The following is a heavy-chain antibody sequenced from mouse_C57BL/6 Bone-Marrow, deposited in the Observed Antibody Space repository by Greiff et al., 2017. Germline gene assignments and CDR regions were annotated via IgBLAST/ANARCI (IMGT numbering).Heavy chain of an antibody. Sequence: VQLQQSGPELVKPGASVKISCKASGYAFSSSWMNWVKQRPGKGLEWIGRIYPGDGDTNYNGKFKGKATLTADKSSSTAYMQLSSLTSEDSAVYFCARFNQYWYFDVWGTGTTVTVSS. J-gene: IGHJ1*03. CDR1: GYAFSSSW. V-gene: IGHV1-82*01. CDR2: IYPGDGDT. CDR3: ARFNQYWYFDV.